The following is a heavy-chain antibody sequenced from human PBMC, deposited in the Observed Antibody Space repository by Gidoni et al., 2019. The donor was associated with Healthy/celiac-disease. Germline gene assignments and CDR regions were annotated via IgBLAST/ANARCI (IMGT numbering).Heavy chain of an antibody. CDR2: IYYSGST. V-gene: IGHV4-39*01. Sequence: QLQLQESGPGLVKHSETLSLTCTVAGGSISSSSYYWGWFRQPPGKGLELIGSIYYSGSTYYNPSLKSRVTISVDTSKHQFSLKLSSVTAADTAVYYCARQTDRWGQGTLVTVSS. CDR1: GGSISSSSYY. J-gene: IGHJ5*02. CDR3: ARQTDR.